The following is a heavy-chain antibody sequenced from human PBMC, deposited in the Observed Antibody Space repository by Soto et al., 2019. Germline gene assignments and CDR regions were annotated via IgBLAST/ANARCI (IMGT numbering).Heavy chain of an antibody. V-gene: IGHV3-53*01. Sequence: GGSLRLSCAASGFTVSSNYMSWVRQAPGKGLEWVSVIYSGGSTYYADSVKGRFTISRDNSKNTLYLQMNSLRAEDTAVYYCAREVWESVGDYSKEDYYYYGMDVWGQGTTVTVSS. D-gene: IGHD4-4*01. CDR1: GFTVSSNY. J-gene: IGHJ6*02. CDR2: IYSGGST. CDR3: AREVWESVGDYSKEDYYYYGMDV.